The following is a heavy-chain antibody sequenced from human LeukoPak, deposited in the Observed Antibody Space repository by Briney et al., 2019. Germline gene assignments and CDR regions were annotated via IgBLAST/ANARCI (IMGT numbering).Heavy chain of an antibody. CDR3: AREIVATGDNWFDP. J-gene: IGHJ5*02. CDR1: GGSISISNTY. V-gene: IGHV4-39*07. CDR2: IYYSGST. D-gene: IGHD5-12*01. Sequence: SETLSLTCTVSGGSISISNTYWGWIRQPPGKGLEWIGTIYYSGSTNYNPSLKSRVTISVDTSKNQFSLKLSSVTAADTAVYYCAREIVATGDNWFDPWGQGTLVTVSS.